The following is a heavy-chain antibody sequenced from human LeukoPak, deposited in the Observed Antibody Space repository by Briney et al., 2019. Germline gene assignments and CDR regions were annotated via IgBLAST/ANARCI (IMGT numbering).Heavy chain of an antibody. CDR1: GFTFSSYS. J-gene: IGHJ4*02. CDR3: SKSITRDGYNYGADS. CDR2: ISSSSSYI. D-gene: IGHD5-24*01. V-gene: IGHV3-21*04. Sequence: GGSLRLSCAASGFTFSSYSMNWVRKAPGKGLEWVSSISSSSSYIYYADSVKGRFTISRDNSKNTLYLQMNSLRAEDTAVYYCSKSITRDGYNYGADSWGQGTLVTVFS.